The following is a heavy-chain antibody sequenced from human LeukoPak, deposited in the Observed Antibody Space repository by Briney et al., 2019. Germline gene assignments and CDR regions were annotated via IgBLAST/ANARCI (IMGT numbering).Heavy chain of an antibody. CDR1: GFTFSNYW. Sequence: GGSLRLSCAASGFTFSNYWMNWVRQAPGKGLEWVANIKQDGSEKYYVDSVKGRFTISRDNAKNSLYLQMNSLRAEDTAVYYCARPYGGRSFDYWGQGALVTVSS. V-gene: IGHV3-7*01. CDR3: ARPYGGRSFDY. CDR2: IKQDGSEK. D-gene: IGHD3-16*01. J-gene: IGHJ4*02.